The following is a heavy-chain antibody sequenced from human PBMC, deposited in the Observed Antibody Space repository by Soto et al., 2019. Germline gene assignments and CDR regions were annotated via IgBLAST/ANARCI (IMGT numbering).Heavy chain of an antibody. CDR2: ISGSGGNI. CDR1: GFTFSHHS. D-gene: IGHD2-15*01. V-gene: IGHV3-64D*06. J-gene: IGHJ4*02. CDR3: VKVSGYCTGGSCFSYFDY. Sequence: GGSLRLSCSGSGFTFSHHSLYWVRQPPGKGLQCVSSISGSGGNIYYAESVKGRFTISRDNSKNTLYLQMTSLSSEDSAVYYCVKVSGYCTGGSCFSYFDYWGQGTPVTVSS.